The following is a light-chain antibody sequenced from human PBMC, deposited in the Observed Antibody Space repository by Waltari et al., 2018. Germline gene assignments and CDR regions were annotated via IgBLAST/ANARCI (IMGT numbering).Light chain of an antibody. CDR1: QSITRY. V-gene: IGKV1-39*01. Sequence: DIQMTQSPSSLSASVGDRVTITCRASQSITRYLNWYQQKPGKAPKLLIYASSTLESGVPSRFSGSGSGTDFSLTISSLQPEDVATYYCQASYTEPYFFGQGTKLAIK. J-gene: IGKJ2*01. CDR3: QASYTEPYF. CDR2: ASS.